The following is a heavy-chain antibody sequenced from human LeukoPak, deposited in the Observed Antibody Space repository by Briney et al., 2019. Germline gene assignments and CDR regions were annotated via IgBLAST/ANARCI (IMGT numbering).Heavy chain of an antibody. D-gene: IGHD3-10*01. CDR2: IYESGNT. CDR3: SGIPDYGSGAYDSMT. CDR1: GGSISSGGYS. V-gene: IGHV4-30-2*01. Sequence: SETLSLTCGVSGGSISSGGYSWGWIRQPPGKGLEWIGYIYESGNTYYNPSLKSRVTISVDRSKNQFSLKLSSVTAADTAVYYCSGIPDYGSGAYDSMTWGQGTLVTVSS. J-gene: IGHJ4*02.